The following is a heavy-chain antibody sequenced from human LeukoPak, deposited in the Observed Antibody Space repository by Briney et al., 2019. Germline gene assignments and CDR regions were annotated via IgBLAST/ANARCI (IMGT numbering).Heavy chain of an antibody. V-gene: IGHV3-23*01. CDR2: ISGSGGST. D-gene: IGHD5-18*01. Sequence: GASLRLSCAASRFTFSSYAMSWVSQARGKGLEWVSAISGSGGSTYYADSVKGRFTISRDNSKNTLYLQMNSLRAEDTAVYYCAKDPDTAMAYYYYYGMDVWGQGTTFTVSS. CDR3: AKDPDTAMAYYYYYGMDV. J-gene: IGHJ6*02. CDR1: RFTFSSYA.